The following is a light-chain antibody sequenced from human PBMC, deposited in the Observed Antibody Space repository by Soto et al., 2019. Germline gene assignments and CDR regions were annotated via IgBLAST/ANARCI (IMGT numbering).Light chain of an antibody. J-gene: IGLJ1*01. V-gene: IGLV1-40*01. Sequence: QSVLTQPPSVSAAPGQRVTISCTGSSSNIGAGYDVHWYQQLPGTAPKLLIDGNSNRPSGVPDRFSGSNSGTKASLAITGLQAEDEDYYYYQSYDSSLSGLVFGTGTKLTVL. CDR3: QSYDSSLSGLV. CDR2: GNS. CDR1: SSNIGAGYD.